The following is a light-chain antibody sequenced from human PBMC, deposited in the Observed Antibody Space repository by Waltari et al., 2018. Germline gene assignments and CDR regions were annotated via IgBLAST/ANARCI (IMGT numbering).Light chain of an antibody. Sequence: DVVMTQSPLSLPVTLGQPASISCKSSQSLVHSDGNTYLMWFQQRPGQSPRRLIYKVSTRESGVPDRFSGSGSGTDITLKISRVEAEDVGVYYCMQGTHWPYTFGQGTKLDIK. CDR3: MQGTHWPYT. V-gene: IGKV2-30*02. CDR1: QSLVHSDGNTY. J-gene: IGKJ2*01. CDR2: KVS.